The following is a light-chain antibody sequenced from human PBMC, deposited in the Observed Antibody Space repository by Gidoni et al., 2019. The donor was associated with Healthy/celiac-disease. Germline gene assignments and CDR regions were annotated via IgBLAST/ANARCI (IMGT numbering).Light chain of an antibody. CDR1: QSVSSY. CDR3: QQRSNWPPLLT. Sequence: EIVLTQSPATLSLSPGERATLSCRASQSVSSYLAWYQQKPGQAPRLLIYDASNRATGIPARFSCCGSGTDFTLTISILEPEDFAVYYCQQRSNWPPLLTFXGXTKVEIK. V-gene: IGKV3-11*01. J-gene: IGKJ4*01. CDR2: DAS.